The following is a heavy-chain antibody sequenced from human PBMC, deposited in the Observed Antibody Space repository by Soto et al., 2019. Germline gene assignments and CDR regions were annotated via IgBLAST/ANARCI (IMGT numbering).Heavy chain of an antibody. CDR1: GCSISSGGYS. D-gene: IGHD4-17*01. J-gene: IGHJ4*02. CDR3: ARGVTTVTTFDY. CDR2: IYHSGST. Sequence: SETLSLTCAFSGCSISSGGYSCNWIRQPPGKGLEWIGYIYHSGSTYYNPSLKSRVTISVDRSKNQFSLKLSSVTAADTAVYYCARGVTTVTTFDYWGQGTLVTVSS. V-gene: IGHV4-30-2*01.